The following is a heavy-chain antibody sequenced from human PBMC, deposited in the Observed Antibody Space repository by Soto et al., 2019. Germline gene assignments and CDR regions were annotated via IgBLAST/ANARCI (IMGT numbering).Heavy chain of an antibody. CDR1: GDTFRNYA. V-gene: IGHV1-69*11. Sequence: QGQLVQSGPEVKSLGSSVKVSCKASGDTFRNYAFSWVRQAPGQGLEWMGGIIPILGTADYAQRFQGRVTITADESTATAYMELKSMTSEDTAVYFCARDRDDSSGYFSLWGRGTLVTVSS. D-gene: IGHD3-22*01. J-gene: IGHJ2*01. CDR3: ARDRDDSSGYFSL. CDR2: IIPILGTA.